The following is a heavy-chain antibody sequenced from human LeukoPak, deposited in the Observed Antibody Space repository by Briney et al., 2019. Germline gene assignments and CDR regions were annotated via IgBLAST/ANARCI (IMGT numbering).Heavy chain of an antibody. CDR1: GGTFSSYA. CDR3: ARDPLFPYYYGSGSYYQNTNWFDP. J-gene: IGHJ5*02. D-gene: IGHD3-10*01. V-gene: IGHV1-69*13. Sequence: ASVKVSCKASGGTFSSYAISWVRQAPGQGLEWMGGIIPIFGTANYAQKFQGRVTITADESTSTAYMELSSLRSEDTAVYYCARDPLFPYYYGSGSYYQNTNWFDPWGQGTLVTVSS. CDR2: IIPIFGTA.